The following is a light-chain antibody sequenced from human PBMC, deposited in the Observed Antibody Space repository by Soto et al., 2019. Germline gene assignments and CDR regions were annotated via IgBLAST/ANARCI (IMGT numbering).Light chain of an antibody. CDR2: KAS. J-gene: IGKJ2*01. V-gene: IGKV1-5*03. CDR1: QSISSW. Sequence: DLQMTQSPSTLSASVGDRVTITCRASQSISSWLAWYQQKPGKAPNLLIYKASNLEGGVTSRFSGSGSGTEFTLTISSLQPDDFATYYCQQYNTYPYTFGQGTKLEIK. CDR3: QQYNTYPYT.